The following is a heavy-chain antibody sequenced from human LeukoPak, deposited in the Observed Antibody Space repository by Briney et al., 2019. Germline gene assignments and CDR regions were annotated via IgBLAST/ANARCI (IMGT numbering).Heavy chain of an antibody. Sequence: PGGSLRLSCAASGFTFSSYGMSWVRQAPGKGLEWVSAISGSGGSTYYADSVKGRFTISRDNSKNTLYLQMNSLKNEDTAVYFCVTFGLTVLVRGIRYFDHWGQGTLVTVSS. CDR3: VTFGLTVLVRGIRYFDH. CDR2: ISGSGGST. V-gene: IGHV3-23*01. CDR1: GFTFSSYG. J-gene: IGHJ4*02. D-gene: IGHD3-10*01.